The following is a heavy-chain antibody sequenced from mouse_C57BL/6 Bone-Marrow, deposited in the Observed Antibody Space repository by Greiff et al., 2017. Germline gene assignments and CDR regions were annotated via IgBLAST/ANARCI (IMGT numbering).Heavy chain of an antibody. CDR2: ISNLAYSI. J-gene: IGHJ4*01. CDR1: GFTFSDYG. Sequence: DVMLVESGGGLVQPGGSLKLSCAASGFTFSDYGMAWVRQAPRKGPEWVAFISNLAYSIYYADTVTGRFTISRENAKNTRYLEMSSLRSEDTAMYYCARDGGLRRGDAMDYWGQGTSVTVSS. D-gene: IGHD2-4*01. V-gene: IGHV5-15*01. CDR3: ARDGGLRRGDAMDY.